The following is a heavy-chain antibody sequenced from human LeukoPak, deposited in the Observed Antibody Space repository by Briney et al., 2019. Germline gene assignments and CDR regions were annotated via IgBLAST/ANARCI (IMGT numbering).Heavy chain of an antibody. CDR1: GYTFTNYG. V-gene: IGHV1-18*01. Sequence: ASVKVSFKASGYTFTNYGISWVRQAPGQGLEWMGWISANNGNTNYAQKFQGRVTMTTDASTSTVYMELRSLRSDDTAVYYCARVPSDNSGYYLNWFDPWGQGTLVTVSS. D-gene: IGHD3-22*01. CDR3: ARVPSDNSGYYLNWFDP. J-gene: IGHJ5*02. CDR2: ISANNGNT.